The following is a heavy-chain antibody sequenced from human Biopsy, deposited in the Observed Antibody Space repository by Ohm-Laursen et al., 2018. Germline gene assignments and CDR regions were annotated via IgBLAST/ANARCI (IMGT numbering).Heavy chain of an antibody. Sequence: GASVKVSCKAFGYTFITYYVNWVRQAPGQGLEWMGKINPSGGSTSYAQKFQGRVTMTRDTSTSTVYMDLSSLTFDDSAVYYCARGPRGLVAITATAYYFDFWGQGNLVTVSS. CDR3: ARGPRGLVAITATAYYFDF. CDR1: GYTFITYY. V-gene: IGHV1-46*01. D-gene: IGHD1-20*01. CDR2: INPSGGST. J-gene: IGHJ4*02.